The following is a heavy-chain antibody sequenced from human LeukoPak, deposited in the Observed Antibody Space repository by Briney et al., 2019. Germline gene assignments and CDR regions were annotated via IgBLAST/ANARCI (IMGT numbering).Heavy chain of an antibody. V-gene: IGHV1-2*06. CDR3: ARDGFQGMILYVVYYMDV. J-gene: IGHJ6*03. CDR2: INPNTGGT. CDR1: GYTFTDYF. D-gene: IGHD2-21*01. Sequence: ASVKVSCKASGYTFTDYFIQWVRQAPGQGREWMGRINPNTGGTNYAQKFQGRVTFTIDTSTNTAYMELSRLRPDDTAVYYCARDGFQGMILYVVYYMDVWGKGTTVTVSS.